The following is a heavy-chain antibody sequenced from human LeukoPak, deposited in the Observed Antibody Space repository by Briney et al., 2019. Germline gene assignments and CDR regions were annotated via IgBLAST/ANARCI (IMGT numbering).Heavy chain of an antibody. J-gene: IGHJ4*02. CDR3: ARSEAFDY. V-gene: IGHV1-2*02. CDR1: GYPFTGYY. CDR2: INPSTGAT. Sequence: AASVKVSCKASGYPFTGYYLHWVRQAPEQGLEWMGLINPSTGATNYARKFQGRVTMTRDTSISTAYMELSRLTSDDTAVYHCARSEAFDYWGQGTLVTVSS.